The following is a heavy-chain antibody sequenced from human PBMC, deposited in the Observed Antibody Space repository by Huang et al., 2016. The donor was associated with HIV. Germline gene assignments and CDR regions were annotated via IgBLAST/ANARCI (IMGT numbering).Heavy chain of an antibody. J-gene: IGHJ4*02. D-gene: IGHD6-6*01. CDR1: GYSFSSYW. V-gene: IGHV5-51*01. Sequence: VQLVQSGAEVKKPGESLKISCKGSGYSFSSYWIAWGRQMPGKGLAWVGIIFPDDSDTTYSPAFEGQVTISADKSIGTAYLQWSSLKASDTAMYYCARRFSSSSGYFDYWGQGSLVTVSS. CDR3: ARRFSSSSGYFDY. CDR2: IFPDDSDT.